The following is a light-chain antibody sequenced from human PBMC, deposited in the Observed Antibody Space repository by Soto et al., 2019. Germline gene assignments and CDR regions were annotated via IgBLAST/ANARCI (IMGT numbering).Light chain of an antibody. J-gene: IGKJ5*01. V-gene: IGKV2-28*01. Sequence: EIVMTQSPLSLPVTPGEPASISCRSSQSLQHSNGYNYWVWYFQKPGQSPQLLIHLASNRASGVPVRFSGSGAGRDFTLNISSVEAEDVGLYYCMQGVQMPPITFGQGTRLEIK. CDR2: LAS. CDR1: QSLQHSNGYNY. CDR3: MQGVQMPPIT.